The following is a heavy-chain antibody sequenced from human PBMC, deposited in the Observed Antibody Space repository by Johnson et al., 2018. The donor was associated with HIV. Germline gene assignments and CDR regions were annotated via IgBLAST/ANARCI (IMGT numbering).Heavy chain of an antibody. CDR1: GFTFDDYA. CDR2: ISWNSGSI. J-gene: IGHJ3*02. V-gene: IGHV3-9*01. Sequence: VQLVESGGGLVQPGRSLRLSCAASGFTFDDYAMHWVRQAPGKGLEWVSGISWNSGSIGYADSVKGRFTISRDNAKNSLYLQMNSLRAEDTAVYYCARDYLAYGDYNPDAFDIWGLGTMVTVSS. CDR3: ARDYLAYGDYNPDAFDI. D-gene: IGHD4-17*01.